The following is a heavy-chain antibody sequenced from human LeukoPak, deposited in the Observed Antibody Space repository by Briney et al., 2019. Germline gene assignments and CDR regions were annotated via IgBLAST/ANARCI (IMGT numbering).Heavy chain of an antibody. V-gene: IGHV4-59*01. J-gene: IGHJ4*02. CDR1: GGSISSYY. D-gene: IGHD3-22*01. CDR3: ARASSYYDGSTYYYYFDY. Sequence: PSETLSLTCTVSGGSISSYYWSWIRQPPGKELEWIGYIYYSGSTNYNPSLKSRVTMSVDTSKNQFSLKLDSVTAADTAIYYCARASSYYDGSTYYYYFDYWGQGTLVTVSS. CDR2: IYYSGST.